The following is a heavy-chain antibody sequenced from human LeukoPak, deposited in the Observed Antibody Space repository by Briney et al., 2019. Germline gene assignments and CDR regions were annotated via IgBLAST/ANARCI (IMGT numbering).Heavy chain of an antibody. CDR1: GFTVSNNY. Sequence: PGGSLRLSCAASGFTVSNNYMSWVRQAPGKGLEWVSVIYGGDSTYYADSVKGRFTTSRDNSKNTLYLQMNSLRAEDTAVYYCARGVAAAGTTLDYWGQGTLVTVSS. J-gene: IGHJ4*02. V-gene: IGHV3-66*01. D-gene: IGHD6-13*01. CDR3: ARGVAAAGTTLDY. CDR2: IYGGDST.